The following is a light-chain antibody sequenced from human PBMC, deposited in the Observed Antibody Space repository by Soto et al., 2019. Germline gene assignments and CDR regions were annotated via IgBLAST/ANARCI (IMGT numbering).Light chain of an antibody. V-gene: IGKV2-30*01. CDR3: MQGTHWPPVT. Sequence: DVVMTQSPLSLPVTLGQPASISCSSSQSLVYRDGNTHLSWFHQRPGQSPRLLIYKVSNRDSGGPDRFSGSGSGTYVTLQISRVEAEDVGGDYCMQGTHWPPVTFGQGTKVEI. CDR1: QSLVYRDGNTH. CDR2: KVS. J-gene: IGKJ1*01.